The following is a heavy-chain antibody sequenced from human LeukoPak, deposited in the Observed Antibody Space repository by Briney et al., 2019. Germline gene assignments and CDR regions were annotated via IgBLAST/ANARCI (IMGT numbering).Heavy chain of an antibody. Sequence: GASVKVSCKASGYTFTSYAMHWVRQAPGQRLEWMGWINAGNGNTKYSQKFQGRVTITRDTSASTAYMELSSLRSEDTAVYYCARPGAGSGSYDYWGQGTLVTVSS. CDR1: GYTFTSYA. V-gene: IGHV1-3*01. CDR2: INAGNGNT. D-gene: IGHD3-10*01. CDR3: ARPGAGSGSYDY. J-gene: IGHJ4*02.